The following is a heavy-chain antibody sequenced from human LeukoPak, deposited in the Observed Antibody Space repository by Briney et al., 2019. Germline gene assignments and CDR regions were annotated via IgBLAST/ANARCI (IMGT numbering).Heavy chain of an antibody. J-gene: IGHJ4*02. CDR3: ARGDAFSGDH. Sequence: PGGSLRLSCAVSGFSFTNFWMSWVRQAPGRGLKWAANIHPEGNEKYHVESVKGRFTISRDNTKNLLFLQMNGLRVEDTAVYYCARGDAFSGDHWGQGTLVTVSS. CDR2: IHPEGNEK. CDR1: GFSFTNFW. V-gene: IGHV3-7*04.